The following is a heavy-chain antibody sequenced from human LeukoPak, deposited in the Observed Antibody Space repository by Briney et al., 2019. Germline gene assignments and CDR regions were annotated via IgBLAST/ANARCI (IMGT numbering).Heavy chain of an antibody. J-gene: IGHJ5*02. Sequence: PGGSLRLSCAASGFTFSSYEMNWVRQAPGRGLEWVSYISSSGSTIYYADSVKGRFTIPRDNAKNSLYLQMNSLRAEDTALYYCAKDGNYDSSGYPDLWGQGTLVTVSS. CDR3: AKDGNYDSSGYPDL. D-gene: IGHD3-22*01. CDR1: GFTFSSYE. CDR2: ISSSGSTI. V-gene: IGHV3-48*03.